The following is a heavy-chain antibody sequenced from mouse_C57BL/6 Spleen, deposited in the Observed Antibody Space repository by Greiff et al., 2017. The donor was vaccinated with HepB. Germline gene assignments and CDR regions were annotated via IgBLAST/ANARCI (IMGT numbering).Heavy chain of an antibody. Sequence: QVQLHQSGAELVKPGASVKISCKASGYAFSSYWMNWVKQRPGKGLEWIGQIYPGDGDTNYNGKFKGKATLTADKSSSTAYMQLSSLTSEDSAVYFCARGGARGEYFDVWGTGTTVTVSS. CDR2: IYPGDGDT. CDR3: ARGGARGEYFDV. V-gene: IGHV1-80*01. D-gene: IGHD3-1*01. J-gene: IGHJ1*03. CDR1: GYAFSSYW.